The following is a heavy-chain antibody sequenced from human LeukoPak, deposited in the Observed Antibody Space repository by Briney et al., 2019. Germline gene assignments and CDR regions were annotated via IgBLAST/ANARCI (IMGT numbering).Heavy chain of an antibody. D-gene: IGHD3-3*01. CDR2: IYYSGST. Sequence: SETLSLTCTVSHYSIGSSYYWSWIRQPPGKGLEWIGYIYYSGSTNYNPSLKSRVTISVDTSKNQFSLKLSSVTAADTAVYYCARVHDQYYFDYWGQGTLVTVSS. CDR3: ARVHDQYYFDY. J-gene: IGHJ4*02. CDR1: HYSIGSSYY. V-gene: IGHV4-59*01.